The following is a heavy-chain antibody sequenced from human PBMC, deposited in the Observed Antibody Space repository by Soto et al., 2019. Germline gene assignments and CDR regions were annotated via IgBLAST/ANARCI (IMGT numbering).Heavy chain of an antibody. D-gene: IGHD5-18*01. CDR2: IYYSGST. Sequence: ASETLSLTCTVSDSSISSGRYYWSWIRQHPGKGLEWIGYIYYSGSTYYNPSLKSRVTISVDTSKNQFSLKLSSVTAADTAVYYCARDSAMGKNWFDPWGQGTLVTVSS. J-gene: IGHJ5*02. CDR1: DSSISSGRYY. V-gene: IGHV4-31*03. CDR3: ARDSAMGKNWFDP.